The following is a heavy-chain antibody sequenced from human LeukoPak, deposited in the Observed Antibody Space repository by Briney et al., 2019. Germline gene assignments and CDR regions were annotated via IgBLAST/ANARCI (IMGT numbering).Heavy chain of an antibody. Sequence: ASVRVSCKASGYTFTSYDINWVRQATGQGLEWMGWMNPNSGNTGYAQKFQGRVTMTRNTSISTAYMELGSLRSEDTAVYYCARGVHYYDSSGDDASDIWGQGTMVTVSS. D-gene: IGHD3-22*01. V-gene: IGHV1-8*01. CDR1: GYTFTSYD. CDR2: MNPNSGNT. CDR3: ARGVHYYDSSGDDASDI. J-gene: IGHJ3*02.